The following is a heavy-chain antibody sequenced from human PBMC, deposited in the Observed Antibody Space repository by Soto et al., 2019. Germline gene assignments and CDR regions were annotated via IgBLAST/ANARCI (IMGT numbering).Heavy chain of an antibody. D-gene: IGHD5-12*01. J-gene: IGHJ6*02. V-gene: IGHV1-69*13. CDR1: GGTFSSYA. CDR3: ARGGDGYNFGYYYYGMAV. Sequence: ASVKVSCKASGGTFSSYAISWVRQAPGQGLEWMGGIIPIFGTANYAQKFQGRVTITADESTSTAYMELSSLRSEDTAVYYCARGGDGYNFGYYYYGMAVWGQGTTVTVSS. CDR2: IIPIFGTA.